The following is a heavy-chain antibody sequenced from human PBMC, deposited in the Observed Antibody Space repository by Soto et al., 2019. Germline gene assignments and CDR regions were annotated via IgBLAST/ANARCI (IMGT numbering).Heavy chain of an antibody. CDR3: ARAGSSSWYVGYYFDY. D-gene: IGHD6-13*01. CDR2: IILIFGTA. V-gene: IGHV1-69*13. CDR1: GGTFSSYA. J-gene: IGHJ4*02. Sequence: SVKVSCKASGGTFSSYAISWVRQAPGQGLEWMGGIILIFGTANYAQKFQGRVTITADESTSTAYMELSSLRSEDTAVYYCARAGSSSWYVGYYFDYWGQGTLVTVSS.